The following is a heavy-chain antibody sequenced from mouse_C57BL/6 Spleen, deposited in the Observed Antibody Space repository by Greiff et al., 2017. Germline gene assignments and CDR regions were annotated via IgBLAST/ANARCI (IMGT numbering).Heavy chain of an antibody. CDR3: AREHWYY. V-gene: IGHV1-4*01. CDR2: INPSSGYT. D-gene: IGHD4-1*01. Sequence: QVQLQQSGAELARPGASVKMSCKASGYTFTSYTMHWVKQRPGQGLEWIGHINPSSGYTKYNQQFKDKATLTADKSSSTAYMHRCSLTSEDSTDYYCAREHWYYCGQGTTLTVSA. J-gene: IGHJ2*01. CDR1: GYTFTSYT.